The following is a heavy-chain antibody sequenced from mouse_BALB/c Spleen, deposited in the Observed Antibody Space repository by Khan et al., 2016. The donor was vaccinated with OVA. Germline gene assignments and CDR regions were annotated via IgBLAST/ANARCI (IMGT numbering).Heavy chain of an antibody. CDR3: ARPPITTVVATSYWFFDV. J-gene: IGHJ1*01. V-gene: IGHV5-9-3*01. D-gene: IGHD1-1*01. CDR2: ISSGGSYT. CDR1: GFTFSSYA. Sequence: EVKVVESGGGLVQPGGSLKLSCAASGFTFSSYAMSWVRQTPEKRLEWVATISSGGSYTYYPDSVKGRFTISRDNAKNPLYLQMSSLRSEDTAMYYCARPPITTVVATSYWFFDVWGAGTTVTVSS.